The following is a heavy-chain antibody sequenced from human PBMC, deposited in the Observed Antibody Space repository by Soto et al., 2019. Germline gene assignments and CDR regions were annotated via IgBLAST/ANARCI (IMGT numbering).Heavy chain of an antibody. CDR3: ATAWGLYLSFRGERPLVVV. D-gene: IGHD2-2*02. Sequence: DTFSLSWTVSGVFISSYYWSWIRQPPGKGLEWIGYIYYSGSTNYNPSLKSRVTISVDTSKNQFSLKLSSVTAADTAVYYCATAWGLYLSFRGERPLVVVW. CDR2: IYYSGST. CDR1: GVFISSYY. J-gene: IGHJ3*01. V-gene: IGHV4-59*01.